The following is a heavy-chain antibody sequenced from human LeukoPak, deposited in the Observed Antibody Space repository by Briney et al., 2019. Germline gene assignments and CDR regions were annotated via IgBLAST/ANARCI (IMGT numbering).Heavy chain of an antibody. D-gene: IGHD3-22*01. CDR1: GGTFNNSA. Sequence: GASVKVSCKTSGGTFNNSAISWVRQAPGQGLEWLGGIMPLFGTAGYAQKFQGRVTITKDESTRTVYLELTSLTSDDTAVYYCARELDSSGYYSFRAFDIWGQGTMVTVSS. CDR2: IMPLFGTA. CDR3: ARELDSSGYYSFRAFDI. V-gene: IGHV1-69*05. J-gene: IGHJ3*02.